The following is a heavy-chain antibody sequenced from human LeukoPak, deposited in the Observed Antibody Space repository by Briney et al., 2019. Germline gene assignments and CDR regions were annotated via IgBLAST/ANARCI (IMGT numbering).Heavy chain of an antibody. D-gene: IGHD3-22*01. V-gene: IGHV1-46*01. CDR1: GYTFTSYY. CDR2: INPSGGST. CDR3: AREGTMIVANYYMDV. Sequence: GASVKVSCKASGYTFTSYYMHWVRQAPGQGLEWMGIINPSGGSTSYAQKFQGRVTMTRDTSTSTVYMELSSLRSEDTAVYYCAREGTMIVANYYMDVWGKGTTVTISS. J-gene: IGHJ6*03.